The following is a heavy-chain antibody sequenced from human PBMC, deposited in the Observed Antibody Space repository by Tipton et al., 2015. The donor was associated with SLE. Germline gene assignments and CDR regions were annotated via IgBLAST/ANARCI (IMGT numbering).Heavy chain of an antibody. Sequence: LRLSCTVSGGSISSTDYYWDWIRQAPGKGLEWIGSVYYTGDTFYNPSLKSRVTMSVDTSKNRFSLKLSSVTAADTAVYYCARGGISFDLWGRGTLVTVSS. CDR1: GGSISSTDYY. V-gene: IGHV4-39*07. CDR3: ARGGISFDL. CDR2: VYYTGDT. D-gene: IGHD2/OR15-2a*01. J-gene: IGHJ2*01.